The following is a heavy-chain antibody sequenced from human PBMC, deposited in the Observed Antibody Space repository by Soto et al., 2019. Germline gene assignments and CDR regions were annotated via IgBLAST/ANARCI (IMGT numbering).Heavy chain of an antibody. D-gene: IGHD1-1*01. J-gene: IGHJ6*02. CDR2: IYYSGST. V-gene: IGHV4-59*01. Sequence: SETLSLTCTVSGGSISSYYWSWIRQPPGKGLEWIGYIYYSGSTNYNPSLKSRVTISVDTSKNQFSLKLSSVTAADTAVYYCARDLRLERRFYYYYGMDVWGQGTTVT. CDR3: ARDLRLERRFYYYYGMDV. CDR1: GGSISSYY.